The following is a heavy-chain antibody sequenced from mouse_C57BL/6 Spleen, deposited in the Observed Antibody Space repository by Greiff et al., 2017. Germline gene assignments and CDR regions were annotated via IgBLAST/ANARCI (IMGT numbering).Heavy chain of an antibody. CDR1: GYTFTSYW. CDR2: IDPSDSYT. CDR3: AKTELGRDWYIDV. J-gene: IGHJ1*03. Sequence: VQLQQPGAELVRPGTSVTLSCKASGYTFTSYWMHWVKQRPGQGLEWIGEIDPSDSYTNYNQKFKGKATLTVDTSSSTAYMQLSSLTSEDSAVYYCAKTELGRDWYIDVWGTGTTVTVSS. D-gene: IGHD4-1*01. V-gene: IGHV1-59*01.